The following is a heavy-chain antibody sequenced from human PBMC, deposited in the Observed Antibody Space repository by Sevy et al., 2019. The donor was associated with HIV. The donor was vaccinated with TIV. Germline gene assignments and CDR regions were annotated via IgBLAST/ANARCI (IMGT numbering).Heavy chain of an antibody. D-gene: IGHD3-10*01. CDR2: ICFGGADT. CDR3: AKDRVSGSYYTGDFDS. Sequence: GGSLRLSCAASGFTFATYAMTWVRQAPGKGLEWVSVICFGGADTYYADSVKGRFTISRDNSKNTLYLQMNSLRAEDTAVFYCAKDRVSGSYYTGDFDSWGQGTLVTVSS. CDR1: GFTFATYA. V-gene: IGHV3-23*01. J-gene: IGHJ4*02.